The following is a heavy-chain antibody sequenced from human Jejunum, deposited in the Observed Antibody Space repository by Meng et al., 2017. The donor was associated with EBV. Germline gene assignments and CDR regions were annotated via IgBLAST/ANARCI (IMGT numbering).Heavy chain of an antibody. CDR2: MNPGGTA. Sequence: VELQQWGAGRFKPSXXLSLTCGVYVGSLSGHEWSWIRQPPGKGLEWLGEMNPGGTATYNSSLQSRVSMSVDTSKNQFLLRLTSVTAADTAVYYCASRALYYFDAWGQGTLVTVSS. V-gene: IGHV4-34*02. J-gene: IGHJ4*02. CDR3: ASRALYYFDA. CDR1: VGSLSGHE. D-gene: IGHD2-2*02.